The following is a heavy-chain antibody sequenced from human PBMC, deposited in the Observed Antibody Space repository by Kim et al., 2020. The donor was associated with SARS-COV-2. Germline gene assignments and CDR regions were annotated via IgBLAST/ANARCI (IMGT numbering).Heavy chain of an antibody. CDR1: GFTFSSYG. J-gene: IGHJ6*02. Sequence: GGSLRLSCAASGFTFSSYGMHWVRQAPGKGLEWVAVIWYDGSNKYYADSVKGRFTTSRDNSKNTLYLQMNSLRAEDTAVYYCARDAWKAYGMDVWGQGTTVTVSS. CDR3: ARDAWKAYGMDV. V-gene: IGHV3-33*01. CDR2: IWYDGSNK. D-gene: IGHD1-1*01.